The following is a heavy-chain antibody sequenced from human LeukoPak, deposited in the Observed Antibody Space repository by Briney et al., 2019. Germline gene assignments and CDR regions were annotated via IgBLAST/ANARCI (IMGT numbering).Heavy chain of an antibody. CDR1: GFTVSSNY. V-gene: IGHV3-66*01. CDR3: ARDSQWFGELFGYYYGMDV. Sequence: GGSLRLSCAASGFTVSSNYMSWVRQAPGKGLEWVSVIYSGGSTYYADSVKGRFTISRDNSKNTLYLQMNSLRAEDTAVYYCARDSQWFGELFGYYYGMDVWGQGTTVTVS. CDR2: IYSGGST. J-gene: IGHJ6*02. D-gene: IGHD3-10*01.